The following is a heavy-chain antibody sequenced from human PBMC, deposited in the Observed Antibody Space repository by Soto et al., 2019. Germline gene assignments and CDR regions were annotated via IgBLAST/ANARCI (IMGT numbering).Heavy chain of an antibody. CDR1: GYTFTSYG. V-gene: IGHV1-18*01. D-gene: IGHD4-17*01. CDR3: ASTNDYGDSSAKDYYGMDV. CDR2: ISAYNGNT. J-gene: IGHJ6*02. Sequence: QVQLVQSGAEVKKPGASVKVSCKASGYTFTSYGISWVRQAPGQGLEWMGWISAYNGNTNYAQKLQGRVTMTTDTSTSTAYMELRSLRSVDTAVYYCASTNDYGDSSAKDYYGMDVWGQGTTVTVSS.